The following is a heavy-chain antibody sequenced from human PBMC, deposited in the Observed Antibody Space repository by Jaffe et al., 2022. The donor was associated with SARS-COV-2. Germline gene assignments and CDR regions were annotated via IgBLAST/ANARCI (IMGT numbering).Heavy chain of an antibody. CDR1: GFTFSSYA. CDR2: ISGSGGST. J-gene: IGHJ4*02. CDR3: ANLQRLGGSCYSGQTCFDY. D-gene: IGHD2-15*01. Sequence: EVQLLESGGGLVQPGGSLRLSCAASGFTFSSYAMSWVRQAPGKGLEWVSAISGSGGSTYYADSVKGRFTISRDNSKNTLYLQMNSLRAEDTAVYYCANLQRLGGSCYSGQTCFDYWGQGTLVTVSS. V-gene: IGHV3-23*01.